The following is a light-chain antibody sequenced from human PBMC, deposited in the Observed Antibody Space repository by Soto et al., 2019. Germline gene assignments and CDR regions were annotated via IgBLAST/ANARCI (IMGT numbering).Light chain of an antibody. Sequence: QPVLTQSPSASASLGASVKLTCTLSSGHSNYDIVWHQQQPGKGPRYLMKLSSDGSHTKGDGIPDRFSGSSSGAERYLTISSLQSEDEADYYCQAWGTGIWVFGGGTKLTVL. J-gene: IGLJ3*02. CDR2: LSSDGSH. V-gene: IGLV4-69*01. CDR1: SGHSNYD. CDR3: QAWGTGIWV.